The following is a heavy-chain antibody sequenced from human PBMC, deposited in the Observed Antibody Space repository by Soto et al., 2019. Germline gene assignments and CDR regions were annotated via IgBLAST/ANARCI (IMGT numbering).Heavy chain of an antibody. J-gene: IGHJ4*01. D-gene: IGHD6-25*01. CDR2: ISAYNGNT. CDR1: GYIFTSFG. V-gene: IGHV1-18*01. CDR3: ARDNRRLYFDY. Sequence: QVQLVQSGAEVKKPGASVKVYCKASGYIFTSFGISWVRQAPGQGLEWMGWISAYNGNTNYAQNLHGRVTMTTDTSTSTAYMELRSLRSDDTAVYYCARDNRRLYFDYWGHGALVTVSS.